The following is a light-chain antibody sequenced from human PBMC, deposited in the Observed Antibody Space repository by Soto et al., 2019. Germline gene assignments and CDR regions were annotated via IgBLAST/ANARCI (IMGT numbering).Light chain of an antibody. V-gene: IGKV1-6*01. J-gene: IGKJ3*01. Sequence: AIPMTQSPSSLSASVGDRVTITCRASQGIRNDLDWFQQKPGKAPKLLIYAASNLQSGVPARFSGSGSGTDFTLTISSLQPEDFATYYCLQKYFYPFTFGPGTTVDIK. CDR1: QGIRND. CDR3: LQKYFYPFT. CDR2: AAS.